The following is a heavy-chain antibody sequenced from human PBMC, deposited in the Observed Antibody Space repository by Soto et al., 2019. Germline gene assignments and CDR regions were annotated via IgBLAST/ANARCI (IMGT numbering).Heavy chain of an antibody. Sequence: GEALKISSKGSGDIFTSDLIGLGRQLPEKGQEWMGIIYPGDSDNRYSPSFQSQVTTSADKSSSTAYLQWSSLKASDTAMYYCSRHISDFVFVRLAPYYHYAMDFWGQGTLVT. CDR1: GDIFTSDL. CDR2: IYPGDSDN. D-gene: IGHD3-3*01. CDR3: SRHISDFVFVRLAPYYHYAMDF. J-gene: IGHJ6*02. V-gene: IGHV5-51*01.